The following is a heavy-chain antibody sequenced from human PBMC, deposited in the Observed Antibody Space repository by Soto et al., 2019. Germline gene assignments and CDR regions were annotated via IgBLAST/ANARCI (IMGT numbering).Heavy chain of an antibody. Sequence: PWETLSLTCTVSGGSISSGGYYWSWIRQHPGKGLEWIGYIYYSGSTYYNPSLKSRVTISVDTSKNQFSLKLSSVTAADTAVYYCARETMVRGVNLGDYYYGMDVWGQGTTVTVSS. D-gene: IGHD3-10*01. V-gene: IGHV4-31*03. J-gene: IGHJ6*02. CDR1: GGSISSGGYY. CDR3: ARETMVRGVNLGDYYYGMDV. CDR2: IYYSGST.